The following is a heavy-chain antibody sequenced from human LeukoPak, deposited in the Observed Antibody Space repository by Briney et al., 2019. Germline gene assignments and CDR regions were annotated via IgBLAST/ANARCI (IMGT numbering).Heavy chain of an antibody. Sequence: PGGSLRLSCGASGFTFSRNFTSWVRQAPGKGLEWVAGISNSGGDISYAESVKGRFTISRDNSKSTLFLQMNSLRAEDTAVYYCAKDMSAAYWGRGTRVTVSS. CDR3: AKDMSAAY. D-gene: IGHD3-16*01. CDR2: ISNSGGDI. V-gene: IGHV3-23*01. CDR1: GFTFSRNF. J-gene: IGHJ4*02.